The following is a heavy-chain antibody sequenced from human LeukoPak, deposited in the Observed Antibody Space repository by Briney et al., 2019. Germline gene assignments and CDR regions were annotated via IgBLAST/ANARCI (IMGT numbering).Heavy chain of an antibody. J-gene: IGHJ5*02. D-gene: IGHD3-3*01. CDR2: ISAYNGNT. CDR3: ARTDRTYYDFWSGYYTGNWFDP. CDR1: CWTFTSYG. V-gene: IGHV1-18*01. Sequence: DSVKVSFKACCWTFTSYGISWVRQAPGQGLEWMGWISAYNGNTNYAQKLQGRVTMTTDTSTSTAYMELRSLRSDDTAVYYCARTDRTYYDFWSGYYTGNWFDPWGQGTLVTVAS.